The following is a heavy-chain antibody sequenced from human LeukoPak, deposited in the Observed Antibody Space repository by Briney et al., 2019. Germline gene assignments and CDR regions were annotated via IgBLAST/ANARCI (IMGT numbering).Heavy chain of an antibody. Sequence: ASVKVSCKASGYTFTGYYMHWVRQAPGQGLEWMGWINPNSGGTNYAQKFQGWVTMTRDTSISTAYMELSRLRSDDTAVYYCARSIPSYCSGGSCYPPFDYWGQGTLVTVSS. V-gene: IGHV1-2*04. CDR1: GYTFTGYY. CDR3: ARSIPSYCSGGSCYPPFDY. J-gene: IGHJ4*02. D-gene: IGHD2-15*01. CDR2: INPNSGGT.